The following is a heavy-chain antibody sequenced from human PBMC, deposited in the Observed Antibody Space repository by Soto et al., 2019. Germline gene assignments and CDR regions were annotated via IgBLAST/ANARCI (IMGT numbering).Heavy chain of an antibody. CDR1: GGSVNSGSYQ. Sequence: LSLTCTVSGGSVNSGSYQWSWIRQPPGKGLEWIGYIFYTGNTNYHPSLKSRVTISVDTSKNQFSLKLNSVTAADTAVYYCARADYSRKTFDPWGQGTLVTVSS. D-gene: IGHD6-13*01. CDR3: ARADYSRKTFDP. J-gene: IGHJ5*02. CDR2: IFYTGNT. V-gene: IGHV4-61*01.